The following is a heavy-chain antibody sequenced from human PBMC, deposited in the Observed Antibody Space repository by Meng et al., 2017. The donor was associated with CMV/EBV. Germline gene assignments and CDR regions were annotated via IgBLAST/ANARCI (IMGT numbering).Heavy chain of an antibody. V-gene: IGHV3-15*01. D-gene: IGHD3-3*01. Sequence: GESLKISCAASGFTFSNAWMSWVRQAPGKGLEWVGRIKSKTDGGTTDYAAPVKGRFTIPRDDSKNTLYLQMNSLKTEDTAVYYCTTDGRYYDFWSGYYLAFDIWGQGTMVTVSS. CDR3: TTDGRYYDFWSGYYLAFDI. CDR2: IKSKTDGGTT. J-gene: IGHJ3*02. CDR1: GFTFSNAW.